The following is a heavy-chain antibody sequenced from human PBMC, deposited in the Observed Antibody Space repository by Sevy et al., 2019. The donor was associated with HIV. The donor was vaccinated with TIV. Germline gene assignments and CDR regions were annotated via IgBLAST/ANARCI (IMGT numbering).Heavy chain of an antibody. V-gene: IGHV1-46*01. CDR2: INPSGGST. CDR1: GYTFTSYY. CDR3: ARDRNREDGYCGGDCYRYYYYGMDD. J-gene: IGHJ6*02. D-gene: IGHD2-21*02. Sequence: ASVKVSCKASGYTFTSYYMHWVRQAPGQGLEWMGIINPSGGSTSYEQKFQGRVTMTRDTYTSTVDMGRSSLRSEDTAVDYCARDRNREDGYCGGDCYRYYYYGMDDWGQGTTVTVSS.